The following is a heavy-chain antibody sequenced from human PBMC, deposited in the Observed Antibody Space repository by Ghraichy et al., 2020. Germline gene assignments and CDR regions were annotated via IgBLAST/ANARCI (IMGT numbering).Heavy chain of an antibody. J-gene: IGHJ6*02. D-gene: IGHD6-6*01. V-gene: IGHV4-61*01. CDR2: IYYSGST. CDR3: AGWGSSSTYYYGMDV. Sequence: SETLSLTCTVSGGSVSSGSYYWSWIRQPPGKGLEWIGYIYYSGSTNYNPSLKSRVTISVDTSKNQFSLKLSSVTAADTAVYYCAGWGSSSTYYYGMDVWGQGTTVTVSS. CDR1: GGSVSSGSYY.